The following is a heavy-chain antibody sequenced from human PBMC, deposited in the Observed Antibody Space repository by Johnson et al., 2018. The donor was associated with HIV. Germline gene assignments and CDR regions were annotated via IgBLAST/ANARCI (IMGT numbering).Heavy chain of an antibody. CDR1: GFTFSSYA. D-gene: IGHD1-20*01. Sequence: VQLVESGGGVVQPGRSLRLSCAASGFTFSSYAMHWVRQAPGKGLEWVAVISNDGSNKYYIDPVKGRFTISRDNSKNTLYLQVNGLRAEDTAVYYCAKTPGDNWYYSEVTDAFDIWGQGTMVIVSS. CDR2: ISNDGSNK. CDR3: AKTPGDNWYYSEVTDAFDI. V-gene: IGHV3-30*18. J-gene: IGHJ3*02.